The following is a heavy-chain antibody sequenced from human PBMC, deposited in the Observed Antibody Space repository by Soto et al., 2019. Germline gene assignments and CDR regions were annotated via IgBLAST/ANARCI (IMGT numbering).Heavy chain of an antibody. V-gene: IGHV3-23*01. CDR2: ISDSGGAS. CDR1: GFIFSSYI. Sequence: PGGALTLSCPASGFIFSSYIMSWVRQAPGKGLEWVSSISDSGGASYYADSVKGRFTISRDNSKNTLYLQMNSLRAEDTAIYYCAKRPRALLTFDYWGQGTLVTVSS. CDR3: AKRPRALLTFDY. D-gene: IGHD1-26*01. J-gene: IGHJ4*02.